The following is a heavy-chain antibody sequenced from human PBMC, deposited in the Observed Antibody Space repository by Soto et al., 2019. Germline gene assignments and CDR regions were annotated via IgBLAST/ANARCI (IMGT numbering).Heavy chain of an antibody. V-gene: IGHV4-4*07. Sequence: SETLSLTCTVSGGSISSYYWSWIRQPAGKGLEWIGRIYTSGSTNYNPSLKSRVTMSVDTSKNQFSLKLSSVTAADTAVYYCARVKHDYVWGSYRYTGSNWFDPWGRGTLVTVSS. CDR2: IYTSGST. CDR1: GGSISSYY. J-gene: IGHJ5*02. D-gene: IGHD3-16*02. CDR3: ARVKHDYVWGSYRYTGSNWFDP.